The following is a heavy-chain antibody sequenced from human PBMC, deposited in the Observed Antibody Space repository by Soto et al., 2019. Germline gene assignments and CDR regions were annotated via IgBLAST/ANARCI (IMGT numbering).Heavy chain of an antibody. D-gene: IGHD4-17*01. CDR3: ASDLGYGTVSYYYYGMDV. Sequence: QVQLVQSGAEVKKPGASVKVSCKASGYTFTSYGISWVRQAPGQGLEWMGWISAYNGKTNYAQKLQGRVTMTTNTSASTAYMELRSLRCDDTAVYYYASDLGYGTVSYYYYGMDVWGQGCTVTVS. CDR1: GYTFTSYG. V-gene: IGHV1-18*01. CDR2: ISAYNGKT. J-gene: IGHJ6*02.